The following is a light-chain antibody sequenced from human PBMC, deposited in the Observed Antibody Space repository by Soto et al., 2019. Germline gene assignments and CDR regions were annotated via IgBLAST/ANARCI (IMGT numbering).Light chain of an antibody. J-gene: IGLJ2*01. V-gene: IGLV2-14*01. Sequence: QSALTQPASVSGSPGQSITISCTGTSSDVGGYNYVSWSQKHPGKAPKLMIYEVSNRPSGVSNRFSGSKSGNTASLTISGLQAEDEADYYCSSYTSSSTLVFGGGTKLTVL. CDR3: SSYTSSSTLV. CDR2: EVS. CDR1: SSDVGGYNY.